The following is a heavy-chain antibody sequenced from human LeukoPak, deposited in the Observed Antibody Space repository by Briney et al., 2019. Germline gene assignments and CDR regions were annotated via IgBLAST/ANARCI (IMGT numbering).Heavy chain of an antibody. D-gene: IGHD5-18*01. CDR2: IYYSGST. V-gene: IGHV4-31*03. CDR3: ARRVGSRTGYSYGYDDAFDI. J-gene: IGHJ3*02. Sequence: PSQTLSLTCTVSGGSFSSGGYYWNWIRQRPGKGLEWIGYIYYSGSTYYNPSLKSRITISRDTSKNQFSLRLNSVTAADTAVYYCARRVGSRTGYSYGYDDAFDIWGQGTMVTVSS. CDR1: GGSFSSGGYY.